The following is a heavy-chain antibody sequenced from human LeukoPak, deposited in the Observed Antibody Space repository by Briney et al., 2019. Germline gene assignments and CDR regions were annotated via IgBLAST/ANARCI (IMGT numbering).Heavy chain of an antibody. CDR1: GFTFDDYA. J-gene: IGHJ4*02. Sequence: SGGSLRLSCAASGFTFDDYAMHWVRQAPGKGLEWVSGISWNSGSIGYADSVKGRFTISRDNAKNSLYLQMDSLRAEDTAVYYCARVIGSYGDSAYWGQGTLVTVSS. CDR3: ARVIGSYGDSAY. CDR2: ISWNSGSI. D-gene: IGHD3-16*01. V-gene: IGHV3-9*01.